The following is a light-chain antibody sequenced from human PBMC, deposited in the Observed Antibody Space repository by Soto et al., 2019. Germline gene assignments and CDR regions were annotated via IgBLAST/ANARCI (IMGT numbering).Light chain of an antibody. V-gene: IGKV1-9*01. CDR2: AAA. Sequence: SQLTQSPSFLSSSVGDRVTIPSRAMQALSAYVLWYQQKPGKPPKRLIYAAATLQSGVASSFSGSGSGTAFTLTIGSLPHEDFEICDCQRPDNYPITYGQGTRLEIK. CDR3: QRPDNYPIT. J-gene: IGKJ5*01. CDR1: QALSAY.